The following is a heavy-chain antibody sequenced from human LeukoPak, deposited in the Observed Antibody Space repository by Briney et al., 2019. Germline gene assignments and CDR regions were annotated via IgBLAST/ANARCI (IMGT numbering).Heavy chain of an antibody. CDR3: ARVNYYDSRGYGAFDI. D-gene: IGHD3-22*01. V-gene: IGHV4-59*01. CDR1: GGSISSYY. CDR2: IYCSGSS. Sequence: PSETLTLTCTVSGGSISSYYWSWIRQPPGKGLEWIGYIYCSGSSNYNPSLKSRVTISVDTSTNQCCMRMSSVTAADTAVYYCARVNYYDSRGYGAFDIWGQGTMVTVSS. J-gene: IGHJ3*02.